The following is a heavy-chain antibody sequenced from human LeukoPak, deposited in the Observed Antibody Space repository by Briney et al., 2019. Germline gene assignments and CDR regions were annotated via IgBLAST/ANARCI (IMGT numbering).Heavy chain of an antibody. J-gene: IGHJ4*02. CDR2: ISGNAGTT. D-gene: IGHD1-14*01. Sequence: PGGSLRLSCAASGFTFSSYAMSWVRQAPGKGLEWVSAISGNAGTTCYADSVKGRFTISRDNSKNTLYLQMNSLRAEDTAVYYCAKDRNRMYYFDYWGQGTLVTVSS. V-gene: IGHV3-23*01. CDR3: AKDRNRMYYFDY. CDR1: GFTFSSYA.